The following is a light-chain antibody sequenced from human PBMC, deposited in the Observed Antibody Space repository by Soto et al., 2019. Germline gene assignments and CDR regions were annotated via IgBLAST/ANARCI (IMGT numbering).Light chain of an antibody. CDR1: SSDVGGYNS. CDR2: DVS. CDR3: SSYTSSSLLV. J-gene: IGLJ2*01. Sequence: QSVLTQPASVSGSPGQSITISCTGTSSDVGGYNSVSWYQQHPGKVPKLMIYDVSNQPSGVSDRFSGSKSGNTAALTISGLQAEDEADYYCSSYTSSSLLVFGGGTKVTVL. V-gene: IGLV2-14*01.